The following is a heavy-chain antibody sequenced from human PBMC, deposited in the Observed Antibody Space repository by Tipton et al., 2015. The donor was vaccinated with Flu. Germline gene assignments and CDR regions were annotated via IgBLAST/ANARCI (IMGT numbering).Heavy chain of an antibody. CDR1: GGSLSGYS. CDR3: ASYSSSYFDY. V-gene: IGHV4-34*09. CDR2: INHSGST. Sequence: TLSLTCAVYGGSLSGYSWTWIRQSPGKGLEWIGEINHSGSTNYNPSLKSRVTISVDTSKNQFSLKLSSVTAADTAVYYCASYSSSYFDYWGQGTLVTVSS. D-gene: IGHD6-6*01. J-gene: IGHJ4*02.